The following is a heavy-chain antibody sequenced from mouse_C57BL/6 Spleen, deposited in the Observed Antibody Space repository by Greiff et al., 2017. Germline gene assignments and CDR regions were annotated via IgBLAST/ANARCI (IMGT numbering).Heavy chain of an antibody. CDR2: IDPETGGT. Sequence: QVQLQQSGAELVRPGASVTLSCKASGYTFTDYEMHWVKQTPVHGLEWIGAIDPETGGTAYNQKFKGKAILTADKSSSTAYMELRSLTSEDSAVYYCTRESNTGYYSMDYWGQGTSVTVSS. J-gene: IGHJ4*01. CDR1: GYTFTDYE. CDR3: TRESNTGYYSMDY. D-gene: IGHD2-5*01. V-gene: IGHV1-15*01.